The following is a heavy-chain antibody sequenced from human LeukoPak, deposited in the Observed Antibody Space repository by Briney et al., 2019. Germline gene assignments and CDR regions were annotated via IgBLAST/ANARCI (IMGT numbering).Heavy chain of an antibody. CDR2: MYNSGSI. J-gene: IGHJ5*02. CDR1: GASISSSNYY. Sequence: SETLSLTCTVSGASISSSNYYWGWIRQPPSKGLEWIGSMYNSGSIFYNPSLKSRVTISINTSKTQFSLKVSSVTAADTAVYYCARRWGQPGLRRFDPWGQGTLVTVSS. CDR3: ARRWGQPGLRRFDP. D-gene: IGHD4-23*01. V-gene: IGHV4-39*07.